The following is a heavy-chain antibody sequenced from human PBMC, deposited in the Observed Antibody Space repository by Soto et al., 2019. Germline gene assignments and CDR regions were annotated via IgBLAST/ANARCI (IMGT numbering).Heavy chain of an antibody. V-gene: IGHV3-53*01. CDR3: ARAVSARRFDY. D-gene: IGHD6-6*01. Sequence: LRLSCAASGFTVNSNYMGWVRQTPGKGLEWVSLIYTVGSTYYADSVKGRFTLSRDDSKNTLHLQMNSLRAEDTAIYYCARAVSARRFDYWGQGTLVTVSS. CDR1: GFTVNSNY. CDR2: IYTVGST. J-gene: IGHJ4*02.